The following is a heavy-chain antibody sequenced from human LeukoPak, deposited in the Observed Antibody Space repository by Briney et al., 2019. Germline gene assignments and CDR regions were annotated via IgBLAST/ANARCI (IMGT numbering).Heavy chain of an antibody. D-gene: IGHD3-9*01. CDR2: ISAYNGNT. CDR3: ARGLYDILTGYLSFDY. CDR1: GYTFTSYG. J-gene: IGHJ4*02. Sequence: ASVKVSCKASGYTFTSYGISWVRQAPGQGLEWMGWISAYNGNTNYAQKLQGRVTITADKSTSTAYMELSSLRSEDTAVYYCARGLYDILTGYLSFDYWGQGTLVTVSS. V-gene: IGHV1-18*01.